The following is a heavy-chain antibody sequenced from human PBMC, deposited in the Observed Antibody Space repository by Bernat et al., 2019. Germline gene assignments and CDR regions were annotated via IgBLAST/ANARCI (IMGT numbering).Heavy chain of an antibody. CDR3: ARGDRGGDDGDLYYYYYGMDV. Sequence: QVQLVQSGAEVKKPGASVKVSCKASGYTFTGYYMHWVRQAPGQGLEWMGWINPNSGGTNYAQKFQGWGTMTRDTSISTAYMELGRLRSDDTAVYYCARGDRGGDDGDLYYYYYGMDVWGQGTTVTVSS. V-gene: IGHV1-2*04. D-gene: IGHD4-17*01. CDR2: INPNSGGT. J-gene: IGHJ6*02. CDR1: GYTFTGYY.